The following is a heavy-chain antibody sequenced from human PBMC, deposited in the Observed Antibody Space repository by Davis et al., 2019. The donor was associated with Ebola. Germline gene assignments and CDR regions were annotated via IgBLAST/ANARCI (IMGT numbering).Heavy chain of an antibody. D-gene: IGHD3-3*02. V-gene: IGHV5-51*01. CDR3: ARQSPHVLSGPRTWFDP. CDR1: GYSFTSYW. Sequence: GESLKISCRGSGYSFTSYWIGWVRQMPGKGLEWMGIIYPGDSDTRYSPSFQGQVTISADKSISTAYLQWNSLKASDTAIYYCARQSPHVLSGPRTWFDPWGQGTLVTVSS. CDR2: IYPGDSDT. J-gene: IGHJ5*02.